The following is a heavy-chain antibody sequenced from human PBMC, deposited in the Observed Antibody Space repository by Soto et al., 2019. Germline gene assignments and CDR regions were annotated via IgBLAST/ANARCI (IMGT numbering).Heavy chain of an antibody. CDR2: INHSGST. J-gene: IGHJ4*02. V-gene: IGHV4-34*01. CDR1: GGSFSGYY. D-gene: IGHD3-16*02. CDR3: GRGRGCPFSDYLRASYLPYLVDL. Sequence: PSETLSLTCAVYGGSFSGYYWSWIRQPPGKGLEWIGEINHSGSTNYNPSLKSRVTISVDTSKNQFSLKLSSVAAADTAVYYCGRGRGCPFSDYLRASYLPYLVDLWGQRILVIVSS.